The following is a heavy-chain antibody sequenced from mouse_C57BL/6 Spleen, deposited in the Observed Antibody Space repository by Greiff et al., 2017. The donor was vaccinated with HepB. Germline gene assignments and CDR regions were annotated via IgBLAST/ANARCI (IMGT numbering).Heavy chain of an antibody. J-gene: IGHJ2*01. V-gene: IGHV7-3*01. Sequence: VMLVESGGGLVQPGGSLSLSCAASGFTFTDYYMSWVRQPPGKALEWLGFISNKANGYTTEYSASVKGRFTISRDNSQSILYLQMNALRAEDSATYVCARYTTVVPYYFDYWGQGTTLTVSS. CDR3: ARYTTVVPYYFDY. D-gene: IGHD1-1*01. CDR2: ISNKANGYTT. CDR1: GFTFTDYY.